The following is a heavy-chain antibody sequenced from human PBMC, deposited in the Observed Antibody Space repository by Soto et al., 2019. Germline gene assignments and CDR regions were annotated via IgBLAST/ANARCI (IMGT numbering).Heavy chain of an antibody. D-gene: IGHD6-13*01. CDR1: GGSFSSYA. J-gene: IGHJ4*02. Sequence: SVKVSCKASGGSFSSYAFSWVRQAPGQGLEWMGGIIPILGTSNYAQKFQGRVTITADESTTTVYMELTSLRSEDTAVYYCARVRESSWPSPYHFHYWGQGTLVTVSS. CDR3: ARVRESSWPSPYHFHY. V-gene: IGHV1-69*13. CDR2: IIPILGTS.